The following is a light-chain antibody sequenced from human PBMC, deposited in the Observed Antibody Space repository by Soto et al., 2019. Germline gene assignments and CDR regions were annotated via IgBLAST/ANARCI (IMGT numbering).Light chain of an antibody. J-gene: IGLJ2*01. Sequence: QSALTQPASVSGSPGQSITVSCTGTDTDIGGADYVSWYQQHPGKAPKLIIYEVSHRPSGISSRFSGSESGTTASLTISRLQTEDEAHYFCGSYTSAHTLEGIVFGGGTKVTVL. CDR2: EVS. CDR3: GSYTSAHTLEGIV. CDR1: DTDIGGADY. V-gene: IGLV2-14*01.